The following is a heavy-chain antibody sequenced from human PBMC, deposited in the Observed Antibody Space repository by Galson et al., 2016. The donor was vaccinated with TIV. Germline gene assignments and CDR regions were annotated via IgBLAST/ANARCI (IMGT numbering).Heavy chain of an antibody. CDR3: AKDFSYSSVSGYYYYYMDV. CDR1: GITFSRYS. V-gene: IGHV3-30-3*02. Sequence: SLRLSCAVSGITFSRYSINWVRQVPGKGLEWVALISFDGSNKYYADSVKGRFTFSRDNSKNTLYLQMNNLRVDDTAVFYCAKDFSYSSVSGYYYYYMDVWGKGTTVTVSS. CDR2: ISFDGSNK. J-gene: IGHJ6*03. D-gene: IGHD3-22*01.